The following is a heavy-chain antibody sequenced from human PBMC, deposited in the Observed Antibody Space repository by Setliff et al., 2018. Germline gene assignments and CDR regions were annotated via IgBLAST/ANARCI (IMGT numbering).Heavy chain of an antibody. CDR3: ARGPRYSGSYYVNY. J-gene: IGHJ4*02. V-gene: IGHV4-39*01. Sequence: SETLSLTCTVSGGSITSSSYYWGWVRQPPGKGLEWIGTIFWSGTTYYNPSLNSRGTISVDTSKNQFSLNLSSVTAADTAVYYCARGPRYSGSYYVNYWGQGTLVTVSS. CDR2: IFWSGTT. D-gene: IGHD1-26*01. CDR1: GGSITSSSYY.